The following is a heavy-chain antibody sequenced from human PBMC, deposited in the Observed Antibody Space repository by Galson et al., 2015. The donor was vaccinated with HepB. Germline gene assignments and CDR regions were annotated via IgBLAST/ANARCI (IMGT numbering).Heavy chain of an antibody. J-gene: IGHJ6*03. Sequence: SLRLSCAASGFTFSSYGMHWVRQAPGKGLEWVAVISYDGSNKYYADSVKGRFTISRDNSKNTLYLQMNSLRAEDTAVYYYAKARGAAPPGYYYYYMDVWGKGTTVTVSS. CDR1: GFTFSSYG. V-gene: IGHV3-30*18. CDR3: AKARGAAPPGYYYYYMDV. CDR2: ISYDGSNK. D-gene: IGHD6-6*01.